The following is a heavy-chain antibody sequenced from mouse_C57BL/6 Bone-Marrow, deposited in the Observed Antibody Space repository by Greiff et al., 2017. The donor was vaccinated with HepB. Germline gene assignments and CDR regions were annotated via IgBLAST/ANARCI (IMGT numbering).Heavy chain of an antibody. V-gene: IGHV1-58*01. D-gene: IGHD1-1*01. J-gene: IGHJ3*01. CDR3: ARGDYYGSSYWFAY. CDR1: GYTFTSYG. CDR2: IYIGNGYT. Sequence: EVKLMESGAELVRPGSSVKMSCKTSGYTFTSYGINWVKQRPGQGLEWIGYIYIGNGYTEYNEKFKGKATLTSDTSSSTAYMRLSSLTSEDSAIYFCARGDYYGSSYWFAYWGQGTLVTVSA.